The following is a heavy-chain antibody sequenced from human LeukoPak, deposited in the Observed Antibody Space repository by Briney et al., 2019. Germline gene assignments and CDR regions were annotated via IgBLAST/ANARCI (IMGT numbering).Heavy chain of an antibody. V-gene: IGHV3-73*01. D-gene: IGHD3-22*01. CDR2: IRSKANSYAT. Sequence: GGSLRLSCAASGVTFSGSAMHWVRQASWKGLEWVGRIRSKANSYATAYAASVKGRFTISRDDSKNTAYLQMNSLKTEDTAVYYCTRVKASPDYYDSSGYFFDYWGQGTLVTVSS. CDR1: GVTFSGSA. CDR3: TRVKASPDYYDSSGYFFDY. J-gene: IGHJ4*02.